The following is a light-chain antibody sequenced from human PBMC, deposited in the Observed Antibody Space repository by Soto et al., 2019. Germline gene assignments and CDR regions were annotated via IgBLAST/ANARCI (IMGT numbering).Light chain of an antibody. CDR1: SSDVGGYTY. CDR2: DIT. V-gene: IGLV2-11*01. Sequence: QSALTQPRSVSGSPGQSVTISCTGTSSDVGGYTYVSWYQQRPGIAPKLIIYDITKRPSGVPDRFSGSKSGNTASLTISGLQAEDEADYYCCSYAGSYTYVFGTGTKLTVL. CDR3: CSYAGSYTYV. J-gene: IGLJ1*01.